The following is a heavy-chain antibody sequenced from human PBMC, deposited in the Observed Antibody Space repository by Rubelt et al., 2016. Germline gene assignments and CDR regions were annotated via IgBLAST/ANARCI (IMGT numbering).Heavy chain of an antibody. CDR3: ARDLAKSRSSTVDS. CDR2: INQDGSHK. CDR1: GLTFANYA. D-gene: IGHD6-6*01. V-gene: IGHV3-7*01. Sequence: VASGLTFANYAMSWVRQTPGEGLEWVANINQDGSHKYYVDSVKGRFTISRDNAKNSLSLQMNSLRAGDTAVYYCARDLAKSRSSTVDSWGQGTLVTVSS. J-gene: IGHJ4*02.